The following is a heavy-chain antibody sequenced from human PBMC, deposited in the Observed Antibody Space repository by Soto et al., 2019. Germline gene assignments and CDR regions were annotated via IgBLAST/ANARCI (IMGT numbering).Heavy chain of an antibody. CDR3: ARGRSFSYASPPRPMLDP. CDR1: GLAFSTFE. Sequence: GGSLRLSXAGSGLAFSTFEIHWVRQAPGKGLEWVSGLCTLSDTFYAASLKCRFTISRQNAKNSVYLQMNSLRDGDTAFYYRARGRSFSYASPPRPMLDPWGQGTLVTVSS. V-gene: IGHV3-13*01. CDR2: LCTLSDT. J-gene: IGHJ5*02. D-gene: IGHD3-10*01.